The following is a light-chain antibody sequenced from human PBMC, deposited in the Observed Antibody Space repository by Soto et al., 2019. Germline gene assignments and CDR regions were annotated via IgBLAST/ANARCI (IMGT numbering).Light chain of an antibody. V-gene: IGKV1-5*03. CDR2: KAS. J-gene: IGKJ1*01. Sequence: DIQMTQSPSTLSASVGDRVTITCRASQSISSWLAWYQQKPGKAPKLLIYKASSLESGVPSRFSGSGSGTESTLTISSLKPDDFETNYGQHYNSGGTSGQGTKLEIK. CDR3: QHYNSGGT. CDR1: QSISSW.